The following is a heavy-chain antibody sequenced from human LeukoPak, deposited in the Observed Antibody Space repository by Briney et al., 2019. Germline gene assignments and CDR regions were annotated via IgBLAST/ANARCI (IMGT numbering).Heavy chain of an antibody. Sequence: GGSLRLSCAASGFTFSSYSMTWVRQAPGKGLEWVSSISSSSSYIYYADSVKGRFTISRDNAKNSLYLQMNSLGAEDTAVYYCAAVAGDYYYYGMDVWGQGTTVTVSS. CDR1: GFTFSSYS. V-gene: IGHV3-21*01. D-gene: IGHD6-19*01. J-gene: IGHJ6*02. CDR3: AAVAGDYYYYGMDV. CDR2: ISSSSSYI.